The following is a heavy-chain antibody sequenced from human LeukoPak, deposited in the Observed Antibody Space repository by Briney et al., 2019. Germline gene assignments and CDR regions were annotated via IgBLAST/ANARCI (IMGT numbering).Heavy chain of an antibody. CDR2: IYYSGGI. Sequence: SETLSLTCTVSGGSISSSSNYWGWIRQPPGKGLEWIGSIYYSGGIYYNPSLKSRVTVFVDTSRNQFSLKLSSVTAADTAVYYCARAMYGPRRYFDYWGQGTLVTVSS. V-gene: IGHV4-39*01. J-gene: IGHJ4*02. D-gene: IGHD2-8*01. CDR3: ARAMYGPRRYFDY. CDR1: GGSISSSSNY.